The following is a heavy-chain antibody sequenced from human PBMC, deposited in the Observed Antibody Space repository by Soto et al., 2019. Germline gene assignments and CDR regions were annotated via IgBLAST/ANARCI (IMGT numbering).Heavy chain of an antibody. Sequence: QLQLQESGPGLVKPSETLSLTCTVSGASVTSSTYYWGWIRQPPGKGLEWIGSIYYSGSTYYNPSLRRRVSISVDTSKNQGALKLTSVTAADTAVYYCANDYGDYKSYYGMDVWGQGTTVTVSS. J-gene: IGHJ6*02. D-gene: IGHD4-17*01. CDR1: GASVTSSTYY. CDR2: IYYSGST. CDR3: ANDYGDYKSYYGMDV. V-gene: IGHV4-39*01.